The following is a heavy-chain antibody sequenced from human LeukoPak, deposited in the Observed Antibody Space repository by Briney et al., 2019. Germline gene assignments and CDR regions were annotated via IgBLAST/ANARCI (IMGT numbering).Heavy chain of an antibody. J-gene: IGHJ3*02. D-gene: IGHD3-10*01. Sequence: GESLKISCKGSGYSFSTYWIGWVRQMPGKGLEWMGIIYPGDSDTRYSPSFQGQVTISADKSINTAYLQWSSLKASDTAMYYCARLITLLRGVIPGAFDIWGQGTMVTVSS. CDR3: ARLITLLRGVIPGAFDI. CDR2: IYPGDSDT. V-gene: IGHV5-51*01. CDR1: GYSFSTYW.